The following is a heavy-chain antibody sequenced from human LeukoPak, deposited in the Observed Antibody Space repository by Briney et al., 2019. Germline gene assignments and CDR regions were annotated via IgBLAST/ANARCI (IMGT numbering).Heavy chain of an antibody. CDR2: IIPIFDTA. CDR3: ARADSSSWYYSGGFFDY. J-gene: IGHJ4*02. Sequence: SVKVSCKASGGTFSSYAISRVRQAPGQGLEWMGRIIPIFDTANYAQKFQGRVTITTDESTSTAYMELSSLRSEDTAVYYCARADSSSWYYSGGFFDYWGQGTLVTVSS. CDR1: GGTFSSYA. V-gene: IGHV1-69*05. D-gene: IGHD6-13*01.